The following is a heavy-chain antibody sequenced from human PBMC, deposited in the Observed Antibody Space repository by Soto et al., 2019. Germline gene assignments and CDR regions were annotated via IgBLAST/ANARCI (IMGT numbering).Heavy chain of an antibody. J-gene: IGHJ5*02. CDR2: IYYSGST. CDR1: GGSISSYY. V-gene: IGHV4-59*01. Sequence: QVQLQESGPGLVKPSETLSLTCTVSGGSISSYYWSWIRQPPGKGLEWIGYIYYSGSTNYNPSLKSRVTISVDTSKNQFSLKPSSVTAADTAVYYCARHVDTAMVTGKFDPWGQGTLVTVSS. CDR3: ARHVDTAMVTGKFDP. D-gene: IGHD5-18*01.